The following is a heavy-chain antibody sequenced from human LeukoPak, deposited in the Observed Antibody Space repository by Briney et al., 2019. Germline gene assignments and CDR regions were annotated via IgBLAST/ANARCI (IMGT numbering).Heavy chain of an antibody. J-gene: IGHJ4*02. V-gene: IGHV4-39*07. CDR3: ARADYYDSSGVDY. CDR2: IYYSGST. D-gene: IGHD3-22*01. CDR1: GGSISSSSYY. Sequence: PSETLSLTCTVSGGSISSSSYYWGWIRQPPGKGLEWIGSIYYSGSTYYNPSLKSRVTISVDTSKNQFSLKLSSVTAADTAVYYCARADYYDSSGVDYWGQGTLVTVSS.